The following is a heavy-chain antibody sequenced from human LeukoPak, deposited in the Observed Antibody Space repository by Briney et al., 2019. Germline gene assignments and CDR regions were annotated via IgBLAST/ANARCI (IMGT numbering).Heavy chain of an antibody. J-gene: IGHJ4*02. V-gene: IGHV3-33*01. D-gene: IGHD3-3*01. CDR1: GFNFSSYG. Sequence: PGGSLRLSCVASGFNFSSYGMHWVRQAPGKGLEWVAVIWYDGTNKYYGDSVKGRFTISRDNSKNTLYLQINRLRVEDTAVYYCARDKIYDFWSGHNFDYWGQGTLVTVSS. CDR2: IWYDGTNK. CDR3: ARDKIYDFWSGHNFDY.